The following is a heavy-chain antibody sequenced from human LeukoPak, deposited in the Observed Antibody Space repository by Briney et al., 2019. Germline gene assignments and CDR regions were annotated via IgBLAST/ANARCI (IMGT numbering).Heavy chain of an antibody. CDR2: IKRKTDGGTT. V-gene: IGHV3-15*01. CDR1: GFTFTDVW. CDR3: TASLDYGEYSFDN. J-gene: IGHJ4*02. Sequence: GGSLRLSCAASGFTFTDVWMTWVRQAPGKGLEWVGRIKRKTDGGTTDYAAPVEGRFTISRDDSQHTLYLQMNRLKTEDTGVYYCTASLDYGEYSFDNWGQGTLVTVSS. D-gene: IGHD4-17*01.